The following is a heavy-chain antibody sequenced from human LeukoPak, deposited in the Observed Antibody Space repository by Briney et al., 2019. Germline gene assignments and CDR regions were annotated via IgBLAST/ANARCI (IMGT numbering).Heavy chain of an antibody. J-gene: IGHJ4*02. CDR3: ARMQWPNPMGFDY. Sequence: PGRSLRLSCAASGFTFSSYGMHWVRQAPGKGLEWVSGISWNSGSIGYADSVKGRFTISRDNAKNSLYLQMNSLRAEDTALYYCARMQWPNPMGFDYWGQGTLVTVSS. CDR1: GFTFSSYG. D-gene: IGHD6-19*01. CDR2: ISWNSGSI. V-gene: IGHV3-9*01.